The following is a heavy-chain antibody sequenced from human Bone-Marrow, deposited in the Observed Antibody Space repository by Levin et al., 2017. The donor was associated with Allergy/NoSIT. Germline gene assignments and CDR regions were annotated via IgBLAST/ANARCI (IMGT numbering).Heavy chain of an antibody. V-gene: IGHV4-31*03. D-gene: IGHD5-24*01. Sequence: SETLSLTCTVSGGSISSGGYHWSWIRQHAGKGLEWIGYIYYSGSTYYNPSLKSRAMISLDTSKNQFSLKVTSATAADATVYYCAREDGSTFDSWGQGTLVTVSS. J-gene: IGHJ4*02. CDR1: GGSISSGGYH. CDR2: IYYSGST. CDR3: AREDGSTFDS.